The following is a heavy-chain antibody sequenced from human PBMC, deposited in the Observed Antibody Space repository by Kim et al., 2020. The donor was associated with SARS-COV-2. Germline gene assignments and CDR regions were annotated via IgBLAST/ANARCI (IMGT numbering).Heavy chain of an antibody. J-gene: IGHJ4*02. D-gene: IGHD5-12*01. Sequence: DSGKGRLTIASDNSKTQLYLQLNSLRAEDTAVYYCARDPNSGYDLYYFDYWGQGTLVTVSS. V-gene: IGHV3-30*07. CDR3: ARDPNSGYDLYYFDY.